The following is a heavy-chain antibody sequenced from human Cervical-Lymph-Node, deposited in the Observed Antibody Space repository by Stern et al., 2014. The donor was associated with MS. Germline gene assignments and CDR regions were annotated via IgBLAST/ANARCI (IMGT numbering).Heavy chain of an antibody. CDR3: ARDYEDTSMLFDH. CDR2: SSYDGNHK. D-gene: IGHD2-8*01. V-gene: IGHV3-30*03. Sequence: VQLVESGGAVVQPGRSLRLSCAASGFTFSSYGMHWVRPAPGKGLEWVTVSSYDGNHKYYAASVKGRFTISRDNSKNTLHLQMNSVTPDDTAIYYCARDYEDTSMLFDHWGQGTLVTVSS. J-gene: IGHJ4*02. CDR1: GFTFSSYG.